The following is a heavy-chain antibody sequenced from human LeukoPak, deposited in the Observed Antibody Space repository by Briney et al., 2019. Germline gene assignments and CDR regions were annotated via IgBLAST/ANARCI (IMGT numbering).Heavy chain of an antibody. CDR3: ASSLWFGESKYFQH. J-gene: IGHJ1*01. CDR2: INHSGST. D-gene: IGHD3-10*01. V-gene: IGHV4-34*01. CDR1: GGSFSGYY. Sequence: SETLSLTCAVYGGSFSGYYWSWIRQPPGKGLEWIGEINHSGSTNYNPSLKSRVTISVDTSKNQFSLKLSSVTAADTAVYYCASSLWFGESKYFQHWGQGTLVTVSS.